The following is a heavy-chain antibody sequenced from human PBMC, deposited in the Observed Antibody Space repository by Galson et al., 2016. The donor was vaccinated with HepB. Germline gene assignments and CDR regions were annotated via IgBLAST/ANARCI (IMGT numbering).Heavy chain of an antibody. D-gene: IGHD3-3*01. Sequence: ETLSLTCGVSGASISSSNWWSWVRQPPGKGLEWIGAIYESGSINYNPSLKRRVTISVDKSKTQFSLNLTSVTAADTAVYYGARPLMSFWRAPFEYWGQGALVIVSS. CDR1: GASISSSNW. V-gene: IGHV4-4*02. CDR3: ARPLMSFWRAPFEY. CDR2: IYESGSI. J-gene: IGHJ4*02.